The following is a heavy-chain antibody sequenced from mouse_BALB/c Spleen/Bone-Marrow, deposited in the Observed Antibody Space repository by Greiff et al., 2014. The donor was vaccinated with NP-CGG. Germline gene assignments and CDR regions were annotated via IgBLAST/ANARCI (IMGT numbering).Heavy chain of an antibody. CDR2: IDPASGDT. V-gene: IGHV14-3*02. D-gene: IGHD2-2*01. CDR3: ARVNPWYFDV. CDR1: GFNIKDTY. Sequence: EVQVVESGAELVKPGASVKLSCTASGFNIKDTYIHWVMQRPEQGLAWIGRIDPASGDTKFDPKFRGKATITADTSSNTAYLQVTSLTSEDTAVYYCARVNPWYFDVWGAGTTVTVSS. J-gene: IGHJ1*01.